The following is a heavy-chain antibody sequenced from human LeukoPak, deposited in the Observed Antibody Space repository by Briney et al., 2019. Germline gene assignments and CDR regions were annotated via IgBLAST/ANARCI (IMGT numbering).Heavy chain of an antibody. CDR3: ARVVTWRYYYDSSGYYSGPYFFAY. CDR2: INHRGST. CDR1: GGPFSGYY. Sequence: SETLSLTCAVYGGPFSGYYWSCIRQPPGKGRECSGEINHRGSTNYNPSLKSRVTISVDTSKNQFSLKLSSVSAADTAVYYCARVVTWRYYYDSSGYYSGPYFFAYWGQGTLVTVSS. J-gene: IGHJ4*02. V-gene: IGHV4-34*01. D-gene: IGHD3-22*01.